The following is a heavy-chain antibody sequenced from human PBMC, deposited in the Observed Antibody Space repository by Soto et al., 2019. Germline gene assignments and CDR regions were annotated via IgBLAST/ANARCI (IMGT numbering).Heavy chain of an antibody. CDR2: ISWNSGSI. V-gene: IGHV3-9*01. CDR1: GFTFDDYA. J-gene: IGHJ2*01. D-gene: IGHD6-19*01. Sequence: EVQLVESGGGLVQPGRSLRLSCAASGFTFDDYAMHWVRQAPGKVLEWVSGISWNSGSIGYADSVKGRFTISRDNAKNSLYLQMNSLRAEDTALYYCAKDEGGVAGHNWYFDLWGRGTLVTVSS. CDR3: AKDEGGVAGHNWYFDL.